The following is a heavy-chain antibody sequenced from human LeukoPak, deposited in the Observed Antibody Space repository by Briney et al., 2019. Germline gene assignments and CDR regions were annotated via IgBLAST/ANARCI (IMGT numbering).Heavy chain of an antibody. Sequence: PGRSLRLSCAASGFTFSSYAMHWVRQAPGKGLEWVAVISYDGSSKYYADSVKGRFTISRDNSKNTLYLQMNSLRAEDTAVYYCAREDGLAYYDYVWGKYYFDYWGQGTLVTVSS. J-gene: IGHJ4*02. CDR3: AREDGLAYYDYVWGKYYFDY. CDR1: GFTFSSYA. D-gene: IGHD3-16*01. CDR2: ISYDGSSK. V-gene: IGHV3-30*04.